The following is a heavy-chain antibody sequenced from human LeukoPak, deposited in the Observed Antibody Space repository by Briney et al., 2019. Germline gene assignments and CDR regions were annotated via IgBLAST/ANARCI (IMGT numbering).Heavy chain of an antibody. D-gene: IGHD6-13*01. CDR1: GGSISSYY. CDR3: ARSSWYARHDAFDI. Sequence: SETLSLTCTVSGGSISSYYWSWIRQPPGKGLEWIGYIYYSGSTNYNPSLKSRVTISVDTSKNQFSLKLSSVTAAGTAVYYCARSSWYARHDAFDIWGQGTMVTVSS. V-gene: IGHV4-59*08. CDR2: IYYSGST. J-gene: IGHJ3*02.